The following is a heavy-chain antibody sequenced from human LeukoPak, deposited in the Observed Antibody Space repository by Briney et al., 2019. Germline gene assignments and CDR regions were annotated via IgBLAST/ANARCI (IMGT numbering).Heavy chain of an antibody. Sequence: GGSLRLSCAASGFTFTSYWMSWVRQAPGKGLEWVANIKQDGREKYYVDSVKGRFTISGDNAKNSLYLQMSSLRAEDTAVYYCARGSGVAGTGDYWGQGTLVTVSS. V-gene: IGHV3-7*01. J-gene: IGHJ4*02. CDR1: GFTFTSYW. CDR2: IKQDGREK. D-gene: IGHD6-19*01. CDR3: ARGSGVAGTGDY.